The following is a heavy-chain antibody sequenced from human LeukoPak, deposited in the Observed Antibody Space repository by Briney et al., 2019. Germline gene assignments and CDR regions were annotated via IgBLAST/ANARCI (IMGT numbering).Heavy chain of an antibody. D-gene: IGHD5-12*01. CDR2: ISHSGST. V-gene: IGHV4-34*01. J-gene: IGHJ4*02. Sequence: SETLSLTCAGCSFTCYYWNWVRQPPGKGLEWIGEISHSGSTNYNPSLKSRVTISVDTSKNQFSLKLRSVTAADTAVYYCARGPGWLRTFDYWGQGTLVTVSS. CDR3: ARGPGWLRTFDY. CDR1: CSFTCYY.